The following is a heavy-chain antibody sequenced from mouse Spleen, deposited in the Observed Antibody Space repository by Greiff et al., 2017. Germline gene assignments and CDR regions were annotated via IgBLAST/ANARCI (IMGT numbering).Heavy chain of an antibody. D-gene: IGHD1-1*01. CDR1: GFSLTSYG. V-gene: IGHV2-6-1*01. CDR2: IWSDGST. J-gene: IGHJ4*01. Sequence: VKLVESGPGLVAPSQSLSITCTISGFSLTSYGVHWVRQPPGKGLEWLVVIWSDGSTTYNSALKSRLSISKDNSKSQVFLKMNSLQTDDTAMYYCARHPHYYGNAMDYWGQGTSVTVSS. CDR3: ARHPHYYGNAMDY.